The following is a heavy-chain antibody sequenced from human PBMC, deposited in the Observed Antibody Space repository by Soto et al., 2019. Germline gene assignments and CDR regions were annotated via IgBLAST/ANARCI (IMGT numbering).Heavy chain of an antibody. CDR3: ASLRAVAGTPFDY. Sequence: ETLSLTCAVYGGSFSGYYWSWIRQPPGKGLEWIGEINHSGSTNYNPSLKSRVTISVDTSKNQFSLKLSSVTAADTAVYHCASLRAVAGTPFDYWGQGTLVTVSS. D-gene: IGHD6-19*01. J-gene: IGHJ4*02. V-gene: IGHV4-34*01. CDR2: INHSGST. CDR1: GGSFSGYY.